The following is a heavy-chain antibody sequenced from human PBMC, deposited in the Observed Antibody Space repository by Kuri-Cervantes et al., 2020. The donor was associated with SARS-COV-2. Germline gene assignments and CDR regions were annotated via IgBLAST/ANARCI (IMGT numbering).Heavy chain of an antibody. J-gene: IGHJ5*01. CDR3: AKDRVGVLDS. CDR1: GFTFSSCA. CDR2: ISYDVSDE. D-gene: IGHD2-21*01. Sequence: LSLTCAASGFTFSSCAMHWVRVAPGKGLEWVAFISYDVSDEYYADTVRGRFTISRDNSINTLYLQLNSLRAEDTALYYCAKDRVGVLDSWGQGTQVTVSS. V-gene: IGHV3-30*14.